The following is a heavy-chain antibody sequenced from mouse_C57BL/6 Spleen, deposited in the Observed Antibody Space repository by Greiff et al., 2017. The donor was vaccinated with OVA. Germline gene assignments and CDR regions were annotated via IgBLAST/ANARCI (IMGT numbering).Heavy chain of an antibody. V-gene: IGHV6-3*01. CDR2: IRLKSDNYAT. J-gene: IGHJ3*02. CDR3: TVSSGYPLE. Sequence: DVHLVESGGGLVQPGGSMKLSCVASGFTFSNYWMNWVRQSPEKGLEWVAQIRLKSDNYATHYAESVKGRFTISRDDSKSSVYLQMNNLRAEDTGIYYCTVSSGYPLEWGQGTLVTVSA. D-gene: IGHD3-2*02. CDR1: GFTFSNYW.